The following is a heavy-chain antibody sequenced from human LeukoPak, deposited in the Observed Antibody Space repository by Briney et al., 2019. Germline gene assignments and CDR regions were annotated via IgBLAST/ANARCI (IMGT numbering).Heavy chain of an antibody. Sequence: SGPTLVNPTQTLTLTCTFSGFSLSTSGVGVGWFRQPPGKAPEWLALIYWDDDKRYSPSLESRLTITKDASKNQVVLTMTNMDPVVTATYYCARTRTYYYGSGRYYHDYWGQGTLVTVSS. J-gene: IGHJ4*02. D-gene: IGHD3-10*01. V-gene: IGHV2-5*02. CDR2: IYWDDDK. CDR1: GFSLSTSGVG. CDR3: ARTRTYYYGSGRYYHDY.